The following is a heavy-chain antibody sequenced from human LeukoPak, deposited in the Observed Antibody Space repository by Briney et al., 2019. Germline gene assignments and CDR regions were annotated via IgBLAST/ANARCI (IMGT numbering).Heavy chain of an antibody. Sequence: PGGSLRLSCAASGFTFSNYWMTWVRQAPGKGLEWVANIKEDGSEKYYVGSVKGRFTISKDNAHNSLYLQMNSLRVEDTAVYYCARDETRRFDYWGQGTLVTVSS. CDR2: IKEDGSEK. CDR1: GFTFSNYW. CDR3: ARDETRRFDY. V-gene: IGHV3-7*01. J-gene: IGHJ4*02.